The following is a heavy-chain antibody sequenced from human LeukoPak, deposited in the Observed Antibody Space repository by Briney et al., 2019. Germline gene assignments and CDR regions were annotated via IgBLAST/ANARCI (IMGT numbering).Heavy chain of an antibody. J-gene: IGHJ6*04. Sequence: GGSLRLSCAASGFTFSYYEMNWVRQAPGKGLGWVSYISSSCSTIYYADSVKGRFTISRDNAKNSLYLQMNSLRAEDTAVYYCAELGITMIGGVWGKGTTVTISS. CDR2: ISSSCSTI. CDR1: GFTFSYYE. D-gene: IGHD3-10*02. CDR3: AELGITMIGGV. V-gene: IGHV3-48*03.